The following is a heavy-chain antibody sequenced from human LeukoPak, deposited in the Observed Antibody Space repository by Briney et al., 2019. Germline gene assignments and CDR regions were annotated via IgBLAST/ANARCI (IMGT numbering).Heavy chain of an antibody. D-gene: IGHD4-11*01. CDR2: IYYSGST. V-gene: IGHV4-59*01. CDR1: GGSISSYY. CDR3: ARARSYSNYYFDY. Sequence: SETLSLTCTVSGGSISSYYWSWIRQPPGKGLEWIGYIYYSGSTNYNPSLKSRVTISVDTSKNQFSLKPSSVTAADTAVYYCARARSYSNYYFDYWGQGTLVTVSS. J-gene: IGHJ4*02.